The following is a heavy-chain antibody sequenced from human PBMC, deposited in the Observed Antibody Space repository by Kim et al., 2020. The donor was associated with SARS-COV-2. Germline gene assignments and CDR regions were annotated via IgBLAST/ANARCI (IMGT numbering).Heavy chain of an antibody. J-gene: IGHJ5*02. CDR3: ATAPALVRDGWFDP. CDR2: FDPEDGET. CDR1: GYTLTELS. V-gene: IGHV1-24*01. D-gene: IGHD6-6*01. Sequence: ASVKVSCKVSGYTLTELSMHWVRQAPGKGLEWMGGFDPEDGETIYAQKFQGRVTMTEDTSTDTAYMALSSLRSEETAVYYCATAPALVRDGWFDPWGQGTLVTVSS.